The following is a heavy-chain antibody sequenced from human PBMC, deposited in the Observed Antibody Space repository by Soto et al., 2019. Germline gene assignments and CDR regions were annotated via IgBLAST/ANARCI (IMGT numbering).Heavy chain of an antibody. CDR1: GFTLSIYA. CDR3: AKSQGAYYYDSSGSEPHHYYYYYGMDV. D-gene: IGHD3-22*01. Sequence: SLKLCCAASGFTLSIYAISVVRKAPGKGLEWVSALSGRGGSTYYADSVKGRFTISRDNSKNTLYLQMNSLRAEDTAVYYCAKSQGAYYYDSSGSEPHHYYYYYGMDVWGQGTTVTVSS. CDR2: LSGRGGST. V-gene: IGHV3-23*01. J-gene: IGHJ6*02.